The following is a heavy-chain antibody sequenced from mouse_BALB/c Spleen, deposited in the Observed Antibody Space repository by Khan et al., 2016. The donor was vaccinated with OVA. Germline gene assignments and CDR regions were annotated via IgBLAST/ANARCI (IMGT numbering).Heavy chain of an antibody. CDR1: GFSLTSYG. V-gene: IGHV2-9*02. Sequence: QVQLKESGPGLVAPSQSLSITCTVSGFSLTSYGVNWVRQPPGKGLEWLGVIWAGGSTNYNSALMSRLSISKDKSKSQVFLKMNSLQTDDTAMYYWATIYYGNVYYAMDYWGQGTSVTVSS. CDR2: IWAGGST. J-gene: IGHJ4*01. CDR3: ATIYYGNVYYAMDY. D-gene: IGHD2-1*01.